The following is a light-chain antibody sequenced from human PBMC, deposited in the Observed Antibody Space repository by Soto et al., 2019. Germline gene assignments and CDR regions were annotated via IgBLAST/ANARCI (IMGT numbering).Light chain of an antibody. Sequence: EIVLTQSPGTLSLSPGERATLSCRATQSANSNYLAWYQQKPGQAPRLLIYGASSRATGIPDRFSGSGSGTDFTLTISRLEPEDFAVYYCQQYGNSPFTFGPGTKVDIK. CDR1: QSANSNY. V-gene: IGKV3-20*01. CDR3: QQYGNSPFT. CDR2: GAS. J-gene: IGKJ3*01.